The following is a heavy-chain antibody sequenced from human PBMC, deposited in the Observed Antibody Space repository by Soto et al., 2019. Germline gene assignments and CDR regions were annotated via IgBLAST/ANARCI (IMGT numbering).Heavy chain of an antibody. J-gene: IGHJ4*02. CDR1: GFTFRTYG. V-gene: IGHV3-21*01. D-gene: IGHD6-13*01. Sequence: PGGSLRPSCAASGFTFRTYGMNWVRRAPGGGLEWVASISSSGSFIYYADSVKGRFTISRDDAEKSLYLQMNSLRAEDTALYYCAREPGGIAAALDYWGRGTLVTVSS. CDR2: ISSSGSFI. CDR3: AREPGGIAAALDY.